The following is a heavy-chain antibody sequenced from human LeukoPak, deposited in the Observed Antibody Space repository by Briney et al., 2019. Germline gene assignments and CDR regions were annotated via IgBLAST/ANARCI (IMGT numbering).Heavy chain of an antibody. CDR3: ARDLSGENWFDP. CDR2: LYSSGIP. Sequence: IWYLYSSGIPNYTPSLKSRVTISVDKSKNQFSLKLSSVTAADTAVYYCARDLSGENWFDPWGQGTLVTVPS. D-gene: IGHD3-3*01. J-gene: IGHJ5*02. V-gene: IGHV4-59*01.